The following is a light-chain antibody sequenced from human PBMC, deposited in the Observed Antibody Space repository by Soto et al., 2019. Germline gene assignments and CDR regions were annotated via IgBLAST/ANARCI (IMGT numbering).Light chain of an antibody. Sequence: QSVLPQPPSVSGAPGQRVTISCTGSSSNIGAGYDVHWYQQLPGTAPKLLIYGNSNRPSGVPDRFSGSKSGTSASLAITGLQAEDEADYYCQSYDSSLSAVVFGGGTQLTVL. V-gene: IGLV1-40*01. J-gene: IGLJ2*01. CDR3: QSYDSSLSAVV. CDR2: GNS. CDR1: SSNIGAGYD.